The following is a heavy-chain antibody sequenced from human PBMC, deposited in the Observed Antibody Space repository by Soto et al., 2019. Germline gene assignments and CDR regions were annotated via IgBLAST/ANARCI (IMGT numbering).Heavy chain of an antibody. V-gene: IGHV1-18*01. D-gene: IGHD3-9*01. CDR1: GYTLTSYG. CDR2: ISAYNGNT. CDR3: ARGNYDILTGYPQPVDY. J-gene: IGHJ4*02. Sequence: ASVKVSCKAAGYTLTSYGISWVRQAPGQGLEWMGWISAYNGNTNYAQKLQGRVTMTTDTSTSTAYMELRSLRSDDTAVYYCARGNYDILTGYPQPVDYWGQGTLVTVSS.